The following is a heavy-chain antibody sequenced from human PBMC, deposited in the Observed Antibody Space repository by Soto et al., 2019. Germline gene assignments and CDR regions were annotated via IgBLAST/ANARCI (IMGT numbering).Heavy chain of an antibody. V-gene: IGHV3-33*01. CDR3: AREKERRDGYNRYYYYGMDA. CDR1: GFPFSTYG. CDR2: IWYDGSNK. D-gene: IGHD5-12*01. J-gene: IGHJ6*02. Sequence: GGSLRLCCAASGFPFSTYGMHWVRQAPGKGLEWVAVIWYDGSNKYYADSVKGRFTISRDNSKNTLYLQMNSLRAEDTAVCYCAREKERRDGYNRYYYYGMDAWGQGTTVTVSS.